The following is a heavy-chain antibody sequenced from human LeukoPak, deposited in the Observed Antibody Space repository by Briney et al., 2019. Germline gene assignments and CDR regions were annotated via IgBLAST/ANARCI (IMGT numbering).Heavy chain of an antibody. D-gene: IGHD3-16*02. V-gene: IGHV3-30-3*01. J-gene: IGHJ5*02. CDR1: GYTFTGYY. Sequence: SCKVSGYTFTGYYMHWVRQAPGKGLEWVAVISYDGSNKYYADSVKGRFTISRDNSKNTLYLQMNSLRAEDTAVYYCARGLRLGELSHFDPWGQGTLVTVSS. CDR2: ISYDGSNK. CDR3: ARGLRLGELSHFDP.